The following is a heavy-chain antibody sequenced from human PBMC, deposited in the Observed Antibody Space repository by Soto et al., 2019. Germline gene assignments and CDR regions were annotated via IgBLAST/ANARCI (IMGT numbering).Heavy chain of an antibody. V-gene: IGHV3-23*01. Sequence: EVQLLESGGGLVQPGGSLRLSCAASGFTFSSYAMSWVRQAPGKGLEWVSAISGSGGSTYYADSVKGRFTISRDNSKNTLYLEMNSRRAEDTDVYYCAKDGSYYDSPTESDYWGQGTLVTVSS. J-gene: IGHJ4*02. CDR3: AKDGSYYDSPTESDY. CDR2: ISGSGGST. CDR1: GFTFSSYA. D-gene: IGHD3-22*01.